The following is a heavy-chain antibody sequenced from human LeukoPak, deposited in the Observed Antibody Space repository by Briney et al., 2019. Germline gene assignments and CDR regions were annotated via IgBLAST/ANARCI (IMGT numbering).Heavy chain of an antibody. D-gene: IGHD3-22*01. J-gene: IGHJ4*02. Sequence: GGSLRLSCAASGFTFSSYGMHWVRQAPGKGLEWVAFIRYDGSNKYYADSVKGRFTISRDNSKDTLYLQMNSLRAEDTAVYYCAKTYYYDSSGYYYQGLYFHYWGQGTLVTVSS. CDR2: IRYDGSNK. CDR3: AKTYYYDSSGYYYQGLYFHY. CDR1: GFTFSSYG. V-gene: IGHV3-30*02.